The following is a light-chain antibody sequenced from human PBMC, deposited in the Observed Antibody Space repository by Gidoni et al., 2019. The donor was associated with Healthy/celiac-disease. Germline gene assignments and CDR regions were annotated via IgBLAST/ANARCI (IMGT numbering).Light chain of an antibody. CDR3: QQSYGTPRT. CDR2: LAS. Sequence: DIQMTQSPSSLSASVGDRVIITCRASQSISRYVNWYQQKPGKAPKLLIYLASSLQSGVPSRFSGSGSGTDFTLTISSLQPEDFATYYCQQSYGTPRTFXQXTKVEIK. J-gene: IGKJ1*01. CDR1: QSISRY. V-gene: IGKV1-39*01.